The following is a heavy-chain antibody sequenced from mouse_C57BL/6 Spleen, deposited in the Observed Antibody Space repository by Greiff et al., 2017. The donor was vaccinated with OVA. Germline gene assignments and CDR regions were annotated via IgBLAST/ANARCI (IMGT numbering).Heavy chain of an antibody. V-gene: IGHV1-69*01. CDR3: ARKGVYSNYGFDY. CDR2: IDPSDSYT. D-gene: IGHD2-5*01. CDR1: GYTFTSYW. J-gene: IGHJ2*01. Sequence: QVQLQQPGAELVMPGASVKLSCKASGYTFTSYWMHWVKQRPGQGLEWIGEIDPSDSYTNYNQKFKGKSTLTVDKSSSTAYMQLSSLTSEDSAVYHCARKGVYSNYGFDYWGQGTTLTVSS.